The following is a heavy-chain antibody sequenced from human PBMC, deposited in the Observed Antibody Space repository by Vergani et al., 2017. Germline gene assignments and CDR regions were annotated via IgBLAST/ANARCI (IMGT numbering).Heavy chain of an antibody. CDR2: INTKSSDT. D-gene: IGHD4-17*01. J-gene: IGHJ4*02. V-gene: IGHV1-2*06. Sequence: QVQLVQSGGEVKKPGASVKVACKASGYSFSDYYVHWVRQAPGQGPEWMGRINTKSSDTHQAQTFQGRVTMTRDTSNSTAYMEMSRLIFDDTAVYYCARSIGHDYVRLDSWGQGTLFTVSS. CDR1: GYSFSDYY. CDR3: ARSIGHDYVRLDS.